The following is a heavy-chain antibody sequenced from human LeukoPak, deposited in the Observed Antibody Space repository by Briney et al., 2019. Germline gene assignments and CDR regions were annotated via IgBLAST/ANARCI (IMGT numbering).Heavy chain of an antibody. D-gene: IGHD5-12*01. CDR2: INPSGGST. V-gene: IGHV1-46*01. Sequence: GASVKVSCKASGYTFTSYYMHWVRQAPGQGLEWMGIINPSGGSTSYAQKFQGRVTMTRDTSTSTVYMELSSLRSEDTAVCYCARPTVATNSLDYWGQGTLVTVSS. CDR3: ARPTVATNSLDY. J-gene: IGHJ4*02. CDR1: GYTFTSYY.